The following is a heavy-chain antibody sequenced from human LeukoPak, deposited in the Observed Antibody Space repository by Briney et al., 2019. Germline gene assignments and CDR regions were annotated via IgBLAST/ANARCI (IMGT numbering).Heavy chain of an antibody. Sequence: AETLSLTCADSGYSTSSCYYWGWIRQPPGEGVEWIGRSYHSGSTYYNPSLKSRVTISVDTSKNQFSLKLSSVTAADTAVYYCARDAAGTLSFDYWGQGTLVTVSS. CDR1: GYSTSSCYY. V-gene: IGHV4-38-2*02. CDR3: ARDAAGTLSFDY. J-gene: IGHJ4*02. CDR2: SYHSGST. D-gene: IGHD6-19*01.